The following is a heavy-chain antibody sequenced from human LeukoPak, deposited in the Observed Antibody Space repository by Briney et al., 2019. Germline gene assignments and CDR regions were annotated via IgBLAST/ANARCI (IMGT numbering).Heavy chain of an antibody. CDR2: IWYDGSNK. Sequence: GGSLRLSCAASGFTFSSYGMHWVRQAPGKGLEWVAVIWYDGSNKYYADSVKGRFTISRDNSKNTLYLQMNSLRAEDTAVYYCARAGEVAGYFDYWGQGTLVTVSS. J-gene: IGHJ4*02. CDR1: GFTFSSYG. CDR3: ARAGEVAGYFDY. V-gene: IGHV3-33*01. D-gene: IGHD6-19*01.